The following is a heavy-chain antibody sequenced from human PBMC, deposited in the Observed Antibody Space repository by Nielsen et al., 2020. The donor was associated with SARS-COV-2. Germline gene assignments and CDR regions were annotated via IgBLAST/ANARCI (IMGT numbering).Heavy chain of an antibody. D-gene: IGHD5-18*01. J-gene: IGHJ5*02. Sequence: ASVKVSCKASGYTFTSYGISWVRQAPGQGLEWMGWISAYNGNTNYAQKLQGRVTMTTDTSTSTAYMELRSLRPDDTAVYYCARDTDTAMVIGWFDPWGQGTLVTVSS. CDR2: ISAYNGNT. CDR3: ARDTDTAMVIGWFDP. CDR1: GYTFTSYG. V-gene: IGHV1-18*01.